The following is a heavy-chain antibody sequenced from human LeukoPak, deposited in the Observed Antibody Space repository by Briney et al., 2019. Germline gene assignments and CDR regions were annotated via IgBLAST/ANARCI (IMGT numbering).Heavy chain of an antibody. D-gene: IGHD6-13*01. CDR3: AKSGYSSSRYRGDYYYYGMDV. CDR2: ISWNSGNI. Sequence: GRSLRLSCAASGFTFDDYAMHWVRQAPGKGLEWVSGISWNSGNIGYADSVKGRFTISRDNAKISLYLQMNSLRAEDTALYYCAKSGYSSSRYRGDYYYYGMDVWGQGTTVTVSS. J-gene: IGHJ6*02. CDR1: GFTFDDYA. V-gene: IGHV3-9*01.